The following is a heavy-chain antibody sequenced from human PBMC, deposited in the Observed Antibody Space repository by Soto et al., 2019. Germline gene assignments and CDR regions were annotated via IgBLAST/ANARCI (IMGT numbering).Heavy chain of an antibody. D-gene: IGHD3-22*01. V-gene: IGHV4-39*01. CDR1: GGSILGSSYY. J-gene: IGHJ4*02. CDR3: SRRSFYLAGWGYYYAH. Sequence: SETLSLTCTVSGGSILGSSYYGGWIRQPPGKGLEWIGSMYYTGTTYYSPSLQSRVTISFDTSKNQVSLNLTSVTAADKAVYFCSRRSFYLAGWGYYYAHWGQGALVTVSS. CDR2: MYYTGTT.